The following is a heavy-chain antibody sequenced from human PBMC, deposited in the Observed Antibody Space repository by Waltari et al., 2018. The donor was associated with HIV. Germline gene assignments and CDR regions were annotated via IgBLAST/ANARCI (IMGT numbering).Heavy chain of an antibody. V-gene: IGHV4-34*01. D-gene: IGHD3-10*01. J-gene: IGHJ5*02. CDR1: GGSFSGYY. CDR3: ARGDSGYYYGSGSLNWFNP. CDR2: IHHTGNT. Sequence: QVQLQQWGAGLLKPSETLSLTCGVYGGSFSGYYWSWIRQPPGKGLEWIGEIHHTGNTNYNPSLRSRGTISRDTSKNQFSLRMSSVTAADTAVYYCARGDSGYYYGSGSLNWFNPWGQGTLVTVSS.